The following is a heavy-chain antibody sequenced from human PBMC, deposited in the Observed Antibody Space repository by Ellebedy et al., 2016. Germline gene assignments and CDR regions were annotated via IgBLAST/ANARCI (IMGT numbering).Heavy chain of an antibody. J-gene: IGHJ4*02. V-gene: IGHV4-4*07. CDR3: ARGGGYSFPVDF. CDR2: IYTSGST. D-gene: IGHD5-24*01. Sequence: SETLSLXCTVSGGSISSYYWSWIRQPAGKGLEWIGRIYTSGSTNYNPSLKSRVTMSVDTSKNQFSLKVTSATAADTAVYYCARGGGYSFPVDFWGQGTLVTVSS. CDR1: GGSISSYY.